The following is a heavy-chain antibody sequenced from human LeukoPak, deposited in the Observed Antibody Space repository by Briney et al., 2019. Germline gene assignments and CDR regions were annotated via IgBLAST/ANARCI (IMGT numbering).Heavy chain of an antibody. Sequence: SETLSLTCTVSGGSISRYYWSWIRQPAGKGLEWIGRIYASGSTNYNPSLKSRVTMSVDTSKKQFSLKLSSVTAADTAVYYYARDSSGWAYYFDYWGQGTLVTVSS. D-gene: IGHD6-19*01. J-gene: IGHJ4*02. V-gene: IGHV4-4*07. CDR3: ARDSSGWAYYFDY. CDR2: IYASGST. CDR1: GGSISRYY.